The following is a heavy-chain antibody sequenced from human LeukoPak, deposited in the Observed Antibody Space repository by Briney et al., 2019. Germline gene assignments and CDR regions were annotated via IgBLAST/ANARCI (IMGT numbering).Heavy chain of an antibody. CDR1: GFTFSSYS. CDR3: AFGSGSYIDS. J-gene: IGHJ4*02. CDR2: ISSSSSYI. Sequence: GGSLRLSCAASGFTFSSYSMDWVRQAPGKGLEWVSSISSSSSYIYYADSVKGRFTISRDNAKNSLYLQINSLRAEDTAVYYCAFGSGSYIDSWGQGTLVTVSS. V-gene: IGHV3-21*01. D-gene: IGHD3-10*01.